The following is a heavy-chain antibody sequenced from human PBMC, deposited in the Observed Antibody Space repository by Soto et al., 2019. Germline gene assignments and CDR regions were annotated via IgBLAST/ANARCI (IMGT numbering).Heavy chain of an antibody. CDR3: AKGNTAENYGMDV. Sequence: QVQLVESGGGVVQPGRSLRLSCAASGFTFSSYGMHWVRQAPGKGLEWVAVISYDGSNKYYADSVKGRFTISRDNSKNTLYLQMNSLRAEDTAVYCCAKGNTAENYGMDVWGQGTTVTVSS. D-gene: IGHD2-2*02. V-gene: IGHV3-30*18. J-gene: IGHJ6*02. CDR2: ISYDGSNK. CDR1: GFTFSSYG.